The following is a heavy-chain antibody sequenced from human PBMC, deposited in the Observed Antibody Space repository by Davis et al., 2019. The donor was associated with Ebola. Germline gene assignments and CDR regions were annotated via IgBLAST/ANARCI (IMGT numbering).Heavy chain of an antibody. CDR2: ISAYNGNT. Sequence: ASVKVSCKASGGTFSSYAISWVRQAPGQGLEWMGWISAYNGNTNYAQKLQGRVTMTTDTSTSTAYMELRSLRPDDTAMYYCARSKDNVVEPVGFDPWGQGTLVTVSS. J-gene: IGHJ5*02. CDR1: GGTFSSYA. V-gene: IGHV1-18*01. CDR3: ARSKDNVVEPVGFDP. D-gene: IGHD5-24*01.